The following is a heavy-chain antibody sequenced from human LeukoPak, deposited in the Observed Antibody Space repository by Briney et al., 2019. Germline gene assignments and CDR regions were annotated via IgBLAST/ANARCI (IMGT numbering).Heavy chain of an antibody. CDR2: INPNSGGT. J-gene: IGHJ3*02. Sequence: ASVKVSCKASGYTFTGYYMHWVRQAPGQGLEWMGWINPNSGGTNYAQKFQGRVTMTRDTSISTAYMELSRLRSDDTAVYYCARDRYSRDAFDIWGQGTMVTVSS. CDR1: GYTFTGYY. D-gene: IGHD6-13*01. CDR3: ARDRYSRDAFDI. V-gene: IGHV1-2*02.